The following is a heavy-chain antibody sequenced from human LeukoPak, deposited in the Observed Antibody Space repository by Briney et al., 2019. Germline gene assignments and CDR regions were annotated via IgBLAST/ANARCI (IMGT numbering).Heavy chain of an antibody. D-gene: IGHD3-10*01. CDR3: ARDPSDYYGSGSYALHYFDY. Sequence: GGSLRLSCAASGFTFSSYAMHWVRQAPGKGLEWVAVISYDGSNKYYADSVKGRFTISRDNSKNTLYLQMNSLRAEDTAVYYCARDPSDYYGSGSYALHYFDYWGQGTLVTVSS. CDR2: ISYDGSNK. CDR1: GFTFSSYA. J-gene: IGHJ4*02. V-gene: IGHV3-30-3*01.